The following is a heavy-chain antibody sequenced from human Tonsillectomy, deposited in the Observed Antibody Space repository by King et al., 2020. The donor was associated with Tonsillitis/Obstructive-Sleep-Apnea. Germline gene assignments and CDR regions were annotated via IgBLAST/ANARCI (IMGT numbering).Heavy chain of an antibody. J-gene: IGHJ4*02. CDR1: GYTFTSYG. D-gene: IGHD3-10*01. CDR2: ISSYNGDT. Sequence: QLVQSGAEVMKPGASVKVSCKASGYTFTSYGISWVRQAPGQGLEWMGWISSYNGDTNYAQKLQGRVTMTTDTSTSTDYMELRSLRSDDTAVYYCAREGYYYATDPSRFDYWGQGTLVTVSS. CDR3: AREGYYYATDPSRFDY. V-gene: IGHV1-18*01.